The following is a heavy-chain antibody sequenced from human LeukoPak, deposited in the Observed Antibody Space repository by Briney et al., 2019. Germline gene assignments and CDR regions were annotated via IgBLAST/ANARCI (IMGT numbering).Heavy chain of an antibody. V-gene: IGHV4-59*08. D-gene: IGHD4-17*01. CDR1: GGSITTFY. CDR3: ATVTSEKRFDY. J-gene: IGHJ4*02. CDR2: ISYTGST. Sequence: SETLSLTCTVSGGSITTFYWSWIRQPPGKGLEYIGYISYTGSTNYNPSLKSRATISVDTSKNHFSLKLSSVTAADTAVYYCATVTSEKRFDYWGQGTLVTVSS.